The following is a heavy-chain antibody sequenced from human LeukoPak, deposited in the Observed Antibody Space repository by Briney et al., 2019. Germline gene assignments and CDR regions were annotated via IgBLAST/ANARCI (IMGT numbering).Heavy chain of an antibody. CDR2: ISAYNGNT. D-gene: IGHD2-2*02. V-gene: IGHV1-18*01. J-gene: IGHJ6*03. Sequence: ASVKVSCKASGYTFTSYGISWVRQAPEQGLEWMGWISAYNGNTNYAQKLQGRVTMTTDTSTSTAYMELRSLRSDDTAVYYCAREGTIPGGDYYYYYMDVWGKGTTVTVSS. CDR3: AREGTIPGGDYYYYYMDV. CDR1: GYTFTSYG.